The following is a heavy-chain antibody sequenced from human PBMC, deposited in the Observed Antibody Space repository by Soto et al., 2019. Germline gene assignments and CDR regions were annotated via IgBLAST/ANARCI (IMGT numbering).Heavy chain of an antibody. D-gene: IGHD5-12*01. CDR1: GGSISSYY. CDR2: IYTSGST. CDR3: ARASNVDKKDRLKHAFDI. J-gene: IGHJ3*02. V-gene: IGHV4-4*07. Sequence: SETLSLTCTVSGGSISSYYWSWIRQPAGKGLEWIGRIYTSGSTNYNPSLKSRVTMSVDTSKNQFSLKLSSVTAADTAVYYCARASNVDKKDRLKHAFDIWGQGTMVTVSS.